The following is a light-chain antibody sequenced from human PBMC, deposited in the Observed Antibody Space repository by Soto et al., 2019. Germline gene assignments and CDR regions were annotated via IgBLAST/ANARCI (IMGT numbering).Light chain of an antibody. CDR2: AAS. J-gene: IGKJ4*01. V-gene: IGKV1-39*01. CDR3: PQSHSTPLT. Sequence: IQMTQPPSTLSGSVGDRVTITCRASQTISSWLAWYQQKPGKAPKFLIYAASNLQSGVPSRFSGSGFGTDFTLTISRLQPEDFATYYCPQSHSTPLTFGGGTKVDI. CDR1: QTISSW.